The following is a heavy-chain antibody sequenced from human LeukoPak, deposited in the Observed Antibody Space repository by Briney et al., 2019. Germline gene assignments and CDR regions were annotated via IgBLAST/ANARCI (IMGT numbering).Heavy chain of an antibody. CDR2: ISSSGSTI. CDR3: ARIDHDRSGLDY. Sequence: GGSLRLSCAASGFTFSRYEMNWVRQAPGKGLEWVSYISSSGSTIYYADSVKGRFTVSRDNAKNSLYLQMNSLRAEDTANYYCARIDHDRSGLDYWGQGTLVTVSS. D-gene: IGHD3-22*01. J-gene: IGHJ4*02. CDR1: GFTFSRYE. V-gene: IGHV3-48*03.